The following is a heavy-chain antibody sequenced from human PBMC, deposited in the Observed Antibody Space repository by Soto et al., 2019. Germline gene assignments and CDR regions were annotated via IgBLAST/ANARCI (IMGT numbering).Heavy chain of an antibody. CDR1: GFTFSSYA. Sequence: GGSLRLSCAASGFTFSSYAMSWVRQAPGKGLEWVSAISGSGGSTYYADSVKGRFSISRDNSKNTLYLQMNSLRSEDTAVYYCARGYCSSTSCYTRLYYFDYWGQGTLVTVPQ. J-gene: IGHJ4*02. CDR3: ARGYCSSTSCYTRLYYFDY. V-gene: IGHV3-23*01. D-gene: IGHD2-2*02. CDR2: ISGSGGST.